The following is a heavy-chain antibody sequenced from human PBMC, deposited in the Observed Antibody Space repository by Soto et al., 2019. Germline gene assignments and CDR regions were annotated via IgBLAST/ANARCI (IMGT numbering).Heavy chain of an antibody. D-gene: IGHD3-10*01. Sequence: SETLSLTCAVYGGSFSGYYWSWIRQPPGKGLEWIGEINHSGSTNYNPSLKSRVTISVDTSKNQFSLKLSSVTAADTAVYYCARGYGSGSINFDYWGQGTLVTVSS. V-gene: IGHV4-34*01. CDR2: INHSGST. CDR3: ARGYGSGSINFDY. J-gene: IGHJ4*02. CDR1: GGSFSGYY.